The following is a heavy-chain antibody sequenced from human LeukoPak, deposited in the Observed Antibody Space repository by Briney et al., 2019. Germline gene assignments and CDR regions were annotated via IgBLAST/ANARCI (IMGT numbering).Heavy chain of an antibody. V-gene: IGHV3-15*01. J-gene: IGHJ3*02. CDR2: IKSKTDGWTT. D-gene: IGHD6-13*01. Sequence: GGSLRLSCAASGFTFSNAWMSWVRQAPGKGLEWVGRIKSKTDGWTTDYAAPVKGRFTISRDDSKNTLYLQMNSLKTEDTAVYYCTTAEQQLGDDAFDIWGQGTMVTVSS. CDR3: TTAEQQLGDDAFDI. CDR1: GFTFSNAW.